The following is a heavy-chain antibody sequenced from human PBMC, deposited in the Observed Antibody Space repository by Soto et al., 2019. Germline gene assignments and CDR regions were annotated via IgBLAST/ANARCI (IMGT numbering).Heavy chain of an antibody. Sequence: QVQLVQSGAEVKKPGASVKVSCKASGYTFTSYAMHWVRQAPGQRLEWMGWINAGNGNTKYSQKFQGRVTITRDTSAITAYMELSSLRSEDTAVYYWARGVGSGLSDYWGQGTLVTVSS. CDR1: GYTFTSYA. CDR2: INAGNGNT. V-gene: IGHV1-3*01. CDR3: ARGVGSGLSDY. J-gene: IGHJ4*02. D-gene: IGHD1-26*01.